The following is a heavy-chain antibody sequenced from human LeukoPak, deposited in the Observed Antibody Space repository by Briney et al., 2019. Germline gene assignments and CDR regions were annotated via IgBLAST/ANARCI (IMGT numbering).Heavy chain of an antibody. Sequence: ASVKVSCKASGYTFTSYDINWVRQATGQGLEWMGWMNPNSGNTGYAQKFQGRVTITRNTSISTAYMELSSLRSEDTAVYYCARGLMSSYYYYMDVWGKGTTVTVSS. J-gene: IGHJ6*03. D-gene: IGHD2-8*01. CDR1: GYTFTSYD. CDR2: MNPNSGNT. CDR3: ARGLMSSYYYYMDV. V-gene: IGHV1-8*03.